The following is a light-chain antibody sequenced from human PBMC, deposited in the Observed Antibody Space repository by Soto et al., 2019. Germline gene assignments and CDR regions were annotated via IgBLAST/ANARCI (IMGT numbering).Light chain of an antibody. CDR1: QSVSDY. Sequence: ESVWTQYHATLSLSHGERATLSCRASQSVSDYLAWYQQKPGQAPRLLIYDASNRATGIPARFSGSGSGTDFTLTISSLEPEDFAVYYCQQRRNWITFGQGRRLEI. CDR2: DAS. CDR3: QQRRNWIT. V-gene: IGKV3-11*01. J-gene: IGKJ5*01.